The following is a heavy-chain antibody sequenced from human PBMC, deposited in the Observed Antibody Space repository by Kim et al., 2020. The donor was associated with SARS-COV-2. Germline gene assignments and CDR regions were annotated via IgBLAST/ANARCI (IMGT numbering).Heavy chain of an antibody. D-gene: IGHD3-10*01. CDR3: ARDTPLVRGAPMDV. Sequence: YAEPEKGRFTISRDNSKNTLYLQMNSLRAEDTAVYYCARDTPLVRGAPMDVWGQGTTVTVSS. V-gene: IGHV3-33*01. J-gene: IGHJ6*02.